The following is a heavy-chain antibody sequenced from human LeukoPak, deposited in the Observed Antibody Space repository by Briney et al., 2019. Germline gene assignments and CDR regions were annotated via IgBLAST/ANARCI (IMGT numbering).Heavy chain of an antibody. CDR1: GGSFSGYY. D-gene: IGHD3-3*01. CDR2: INHSGST. V-gene: IGHV4-34*01. J-gene: IGHJ5*02. Sequence: SETLSLTCAVYGGSFSGYYWSWIRRPPGKGLEWIGEINHSGSTNYNPSLKSRVTISVDTSKNQFSLKLSSVTAADTAVYYCARHHEIFRVVRHNWFDPWGQGTLVTVSS. CDR3: ARHHEIFRVVRHNWFDP.